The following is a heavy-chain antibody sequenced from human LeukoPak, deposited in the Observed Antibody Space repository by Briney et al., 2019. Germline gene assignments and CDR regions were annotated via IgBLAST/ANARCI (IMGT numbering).Heavy chain of an antibody. J-gene: IGHJ4*02. D-gene: IGHD5-18*01. Sequence: GESLKISCKGSGYRFTSYWIGWVRQMPGKGLEWMGNTYPGDSDTRYSPSFQGQVTISADKSTSTAYLQWSSLKASDTAMYYCARRGYSYDHCFDYWGQGTLVTVSS. CDR3: ARRGYSYDHCFDY. CDR1: GYRFTSYW. CDR2: TYPGDSDT. V-gene: IGHV5-51*01.